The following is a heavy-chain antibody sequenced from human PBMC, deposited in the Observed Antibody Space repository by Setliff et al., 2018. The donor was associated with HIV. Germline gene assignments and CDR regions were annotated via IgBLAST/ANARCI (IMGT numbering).Heavy chain of an antibody. CDR2: MFSSGSA. D-gene: IGHD3-22*01. Sequence: SETLSLTCSVSGGSISGHYWGWVRQPPGKGLEWIGYMFSSGSAQYNSSLQSRVSMSADTSKNQFSLRLTSVTVADTAVYFCVRVFYDATDYYAPLFDYWGQGTRVTVSS. J-gene: IGHJ4*02. V-gene: IGHV4-59*11. CDR3: VRVFYDATDYYAPLFDY. CDR1: GGSISGHY.